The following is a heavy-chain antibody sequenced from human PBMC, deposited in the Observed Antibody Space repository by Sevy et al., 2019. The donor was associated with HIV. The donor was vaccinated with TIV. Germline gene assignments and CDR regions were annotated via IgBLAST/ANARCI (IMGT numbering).Heavy chain of an antibody. V-gene: IGHV5-51*01. CDR3: ASGAHLPLDGFNF. Sequence: GESLKISCQGSGYRFSNNWVAWVRQKPGKGLEWMGMIYPGNSDTRYSPSFQGQVIISADKSISTAYVQWRSLKASDTRKYYCASGAHLPLDGFNFWGQGTMVTVSS. CDR2: IYPGNSDT. J-gene: IGHJ3*01. D-gene: IGHD1-26*01. CDR1: GYRFSNNW.